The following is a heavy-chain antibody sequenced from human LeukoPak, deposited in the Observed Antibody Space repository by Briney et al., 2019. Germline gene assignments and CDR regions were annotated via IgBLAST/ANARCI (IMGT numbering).Heavy chain of an antibody. V-gene: IGHV3-48*03. CDR2: ISASGSTI. D-gene: IGHD6-19*01. CDR1: GFTFSGYE. CDR3: ARDRWITVSGPKRYYYYGMDV. J-gene: IGHJ6*02. Sequence: QPGGSLRLSCAASGFTFSGYEMNWVRQAPGKGLEWVSYISASGSTIYYADSVKGRFTISRDNAKNSLYLQMNSLRVEDTAVYYCARDRWITVSGPKRYYYYGMDVWGQGTTVTVSS.